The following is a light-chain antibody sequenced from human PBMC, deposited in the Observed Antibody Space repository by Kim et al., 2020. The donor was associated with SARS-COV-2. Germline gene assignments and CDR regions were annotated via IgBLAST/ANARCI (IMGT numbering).Light chain of an antibody. CDR3: AAWDDSLSAWV. V-gene: IGLV1-47*01. J-gene: IGLJ3*02. CDR1: SSNIGSNS. Sequence: ELTQPPSASGTPGQRVTISCSGSSSNIGSNSVYWYQQLPGTAPKLLIYRNNQRPSGVPDRFSGSKSGTSASLAISGLRSEDEADYYCAAWDDSLSAWVFGGGTQLTVL. CDR2: RNN.